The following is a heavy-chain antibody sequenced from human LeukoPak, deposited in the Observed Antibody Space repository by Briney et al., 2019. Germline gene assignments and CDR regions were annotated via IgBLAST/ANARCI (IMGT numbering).Heavy chain of an antibody. J-gene: IGHJ5*02. V-gene: IGHV1-2*02. CDR1: GYTFTDYY. CDR2: INPNSGGT. D-gene: IGHD1-1*01. Sequence: SVTVSYMASGYTFTDYYMHWVRQAPGQGREGVGWINPNSGGTNYPQKFQGRVTITRDTSISTAYMGLRRLRSDDTAVYYCARDEEKEGNFDPWGEGTLVTVSS. CDR3: ARDEEKEGNFDP.